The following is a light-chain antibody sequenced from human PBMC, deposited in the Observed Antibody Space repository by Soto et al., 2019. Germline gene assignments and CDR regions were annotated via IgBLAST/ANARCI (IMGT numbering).Light chain of an antibody. CDR3: QQYGSSPWT. J-gene: IGKJ1*01. CDR2: GAS. V-gene: IGKV3-15*01. CDR1: QSVSSN. Sequence: EIVMTQSAATLSVSPGERATLSWGASQSVSSNLAWYQQKPGQAPRLLIYGASTRATGIPARFSGSGYGTEFNLTISRLEPEDFAVYYCQQYGSSPWTFGQGTKVDIK.